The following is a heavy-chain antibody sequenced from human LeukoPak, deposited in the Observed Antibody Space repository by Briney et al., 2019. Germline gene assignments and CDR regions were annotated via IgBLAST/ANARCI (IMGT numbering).Heavy chain of an antibody. V-gene: IGHV3-48*03. Sequence: PGGSLRLSCVGSGFTFSTYNMNWFRQAPGKGLKWVSYINKAGDSIYYAHSVKGRFTISRDNAKNSLYLQMSSLRVEDTAVYYCELDSYDSSPSHIWFDPWGQGTLVTVSS. CDR3: ELDSYDSSPSHIWFDP. D-gene: IGHD3-22*01. CDR2: INKAGDSI. J-gene: IGHJ5*02. CDR1: GFTFSTYN.